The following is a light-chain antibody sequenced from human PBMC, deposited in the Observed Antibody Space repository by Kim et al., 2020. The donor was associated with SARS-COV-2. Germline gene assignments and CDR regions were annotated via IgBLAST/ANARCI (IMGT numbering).Light chain of an antibody. CDR3: QSYDSSIAV. J-gene: IGLJ3*02. Sequence: GKTVTISCTRSSGSIASNYVQWYQQRPGSSPTTVIYEDNQRPSGVPDRFSGSIDSSSNSASLTISGLKTEDEADYYCQSYDSSIAVFGGGTKLTVL. V-gene: IGLV6-57*01. CDR1: SGSIASNY. CDR2: EDN.